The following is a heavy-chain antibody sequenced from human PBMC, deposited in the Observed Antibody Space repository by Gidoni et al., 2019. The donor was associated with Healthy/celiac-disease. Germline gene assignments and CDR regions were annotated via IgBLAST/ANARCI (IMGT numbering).Heavy chain of an antibody. Sequence: QVQLVESGGGVVQPGRSLRLSCAASGFTFSSYAMHWVRQAPGKGLEWVAVISYDGSNKYYADSVKGRFTISRDNSKNTLYLQMNSLRAEDTAVYYCARDPKGNALFFDYWGQGTLVTVSS. CDR3: ARDPKGNALFFDY. CDR2: ISYDGSNK. V-gene: IGHV3-30*04. J-gene: IGHJ4*02. D-gene: IGHD2-21*01. CDR1: GFTFSSYA.